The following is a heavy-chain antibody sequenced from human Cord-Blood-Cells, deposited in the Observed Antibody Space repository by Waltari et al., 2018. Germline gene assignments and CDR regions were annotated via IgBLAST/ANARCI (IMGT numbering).Heavy chain of an antibody. J-gene: IGHJ6*03. CDR3: ARGRDSSGYHYYYYYYMDV. CDR2: IVPFLGRA. V-gene: IGHV1-69*11. CDR1: GGTFSSYA. D-gene: IGHD3-22*01. Sequence: QVQLVQSGAEVKKPGSSVKVSCKASGGTFSSYAISWVRQAPGQGLEWMGGIVPFLGRANYAKKVQGRVTITADESTSTAYMELSSLRSEDTAVYYCARGRDSSGYHYYYYYYMDVWGKGTTVTVSS.